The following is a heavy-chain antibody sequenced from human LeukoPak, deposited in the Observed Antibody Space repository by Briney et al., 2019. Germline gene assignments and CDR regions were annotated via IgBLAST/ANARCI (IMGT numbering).Heavy chain of an antibody. V-gene: IGHV4-34*01. CDR2: INHSGST. J-gene: IGHJ4*02. Sequence: SETLSLTCAVYGGSFSGYYWSWIRQPPGKGLEWIGEINHSGSTNYNPSLKSRVTISVDTSKNQFSLKLSSVTAADTAVYYCARVCGSSCIGSEYWGQGTLVTVSS. CDR1: GGSFSGYY. CDR3: ARVCGSSCIGSEY. D-gene: IGHD6-13*01.